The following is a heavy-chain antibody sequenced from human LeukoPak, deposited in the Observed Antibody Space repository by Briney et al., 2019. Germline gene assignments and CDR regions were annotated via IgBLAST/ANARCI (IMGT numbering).Heavy chain of an antibody. CDR1: GGTFSSYA. J-gene: IGHJ5*02. D-gene: IGHD3-3*01. CDR3: ARARRNTIFGVVERNPFDP. CDR2: IIPIFGTA. V-gene: IGHV1-69*13. Sequence: SVKVSCTASGGTFSSYAISWVRQAPGQGLEWMGGIIPIFGTANYAQKFQGRVTITADESTSTAYMELSSLRSEDTAVYYCARARRNTIFGVVERNPFDPWGQGTLVTVSS.